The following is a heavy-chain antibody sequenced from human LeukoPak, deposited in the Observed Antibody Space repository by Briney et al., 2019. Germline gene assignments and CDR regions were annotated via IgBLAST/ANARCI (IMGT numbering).Heavy chain of an antibody. V-gene: IGHV1-18*01. Sequence: AAVKVSFTASGYTFTSYGISWVRQAPGQGKEWMGWISPFNGNIQYSQKDQDRVNITTDTDTSKDYMELRNLISDDTAVYYCASDLRVSSSRGFGLSVIIGTWGQGTLVSVSS. D-gene: IGHD3-22*01. CDR2: ISPFNGNI. J-gene: IGHJ5*02. CDR3: ASDLRVSSSRGFGLSVIIGT. CDR1: GYTFTSYG.